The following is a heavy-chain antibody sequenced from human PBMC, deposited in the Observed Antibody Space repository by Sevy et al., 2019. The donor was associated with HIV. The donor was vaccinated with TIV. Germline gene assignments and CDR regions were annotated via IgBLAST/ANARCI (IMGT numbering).Heavy chain of an antibody. CDR2: IKVDGSEK. V-gene: IGHV3-7*03. Sequence: GGSLRLSCAVSGFTFRSYWMSWVRQAPGKGLEWVAKIKVDGSEKYHVDSVKGRFTISRENAKNSLFLQMNSLRVEDTAVYYCARDCSSTSCLWGLDVWGKGTAVTVSS. D-gene: IGHD2-2*01. CDR1: GFTFRSYW. J-gene: IGHJ6*04. CDR3: ARDCSSTSCLWGLDV.